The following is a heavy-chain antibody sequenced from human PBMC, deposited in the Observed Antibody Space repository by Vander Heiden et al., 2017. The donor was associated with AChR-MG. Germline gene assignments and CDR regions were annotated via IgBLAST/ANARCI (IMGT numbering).Heavy chain of an antibody. CDR2: IKEDGTEK. V-gene: IGHV3-7*01. D-gene: IGHD6-19*01. CDR1: GFRFSNYW. J-gene: IGHJ4*02. CDR3: ARDRGWLSFDN. Sequence: EVQLVESGGGLVQPGGCLRLSCAATGFRFSNYWMSLVRQAPGKGLEWVAKIKEDGTEKDYVESVKSRFTISRDNAKNSLYLQMNSLRAEDTAVYYCARDRGWLSFDNWGQGTLVTVSS.